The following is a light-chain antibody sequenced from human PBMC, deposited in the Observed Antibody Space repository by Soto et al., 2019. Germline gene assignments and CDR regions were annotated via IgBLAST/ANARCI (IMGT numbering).Light chain of an antibody. Sequence: EIVMTQSPATLSVSPGQRATLSCRASQSVSSNLAWYQQKPGQAPRLLIYGASTRATGIPARFSGSESGTEFTLTLSSLQPEDFAVYYCQHYNNWPPWTFGQGTKVEVK. CDR3: QHYNNWPPWT. V-gene: IGKV3-15*01. CDR2: GAS. J-gene: IGKJ1*01. CDR1: QSVSSN.